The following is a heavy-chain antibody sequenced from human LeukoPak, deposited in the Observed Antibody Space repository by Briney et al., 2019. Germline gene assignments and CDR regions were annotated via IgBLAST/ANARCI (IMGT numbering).Heavy chain of an antibody. CDR2: SDGGGSST. V-gene: IGHV3-74*01. CDR3: ARGPGSSGGAYVGDY. J-gene: IGHJ4*01. D-gene: IGHD3-22*01. CDR1: GFTFDDYA. Sequence: PGGSLRLSCAASGFTFDDYAMHWVRQAPGKGPVWVSRSDGGGSSTSYADSVKGRFSISRDNAKSTLYLRMNSLRAEDTAVYYCARGPGSSGGAYVGDYWGHGTLVTVSS.